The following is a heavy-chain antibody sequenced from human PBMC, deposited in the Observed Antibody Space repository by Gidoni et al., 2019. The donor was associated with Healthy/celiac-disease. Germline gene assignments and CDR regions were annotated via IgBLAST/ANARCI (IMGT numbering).Heavy chain of an antibody. CDR3: ARTYYYGSGTSDAFDI. CDR1: GGSISSSNW. J-gene: IGHJ3*02. Sequence: QVQLQESGPGLLTPPGTLSLTSAVSGGSISSSNWWSWGRQPPGKGLEWIGEIYHSGSTNYNTSLKSRVTISVDKSKNQFSLKRSSVTAADTAVYYCARTYYYGSGTSDAFDIWGQGTMVTVSS. V-gene: IGHV4-4*03. D-gene: IGHD3-10*01. CDR2: IYHSGST.